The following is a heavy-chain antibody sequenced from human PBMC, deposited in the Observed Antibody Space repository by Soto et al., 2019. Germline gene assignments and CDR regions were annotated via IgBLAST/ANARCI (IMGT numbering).Heavy chain of an antibody. Sequence: GASVKVSCKASGYTFTSYYMHWVRQAPGQGLEWMGIINPSGGSTSYAQKFQGRVTMTRGTSTSTVYMELSSLRSEDTAVYYCARQRSLAAADSYFDYWGQGTLVTVSS. CDR1: GYTFTSYY. CDR2: INPSGGST. J-gene: IGHJ4*02. V-gene: IGHV1-46*01. D-gene: IGHD6-13*01. CDR3: ARQRSLAAADSYFDY.